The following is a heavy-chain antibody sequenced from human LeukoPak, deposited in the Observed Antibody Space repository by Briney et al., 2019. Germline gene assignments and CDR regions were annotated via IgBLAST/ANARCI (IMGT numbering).Heavy chain of an antibody. CDR1: GGSISSGSYY. V-gene: IGHV4-61*10. Sequence: SETLSLTCTVSGGSISSGSYYWSWIRQPAGKGLEWIGYVGHTGSTKFNPSLNGRVSISRDTSKNLFSLRLRSVTAADTAVYFCARGRVSSSTWYSTYYYYFYMDVWGKGTTVTVSS. D-gene: IGHD4-11*01. CDR2: VGHTGST. J-gene: IGHJ6*03. CDR3: ARGRVSSSTWYSTYYYYFYMDV.